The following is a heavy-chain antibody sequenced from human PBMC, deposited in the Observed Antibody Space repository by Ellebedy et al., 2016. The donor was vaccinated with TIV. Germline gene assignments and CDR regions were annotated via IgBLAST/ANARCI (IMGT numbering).Heavy chain of an antibody. CDR1: GFTFSTYS. CDR2: IGSRINKI. J-gene: IGHJ3*01. D-gene: IGHD4-17*01. Sequence: GESLKISCAASGFTFSTYSMNWVRRAPGKGLEWVAYIGSRINKIYYADSVKGRFTISRDNAKKSLYLQMNSLRDEDTAVYYCARGGGERLRYAFDLWGQGTMVTVSS. CDR3: ARGGGERLRYAFDL. V-gene: IGHV3-48*02.